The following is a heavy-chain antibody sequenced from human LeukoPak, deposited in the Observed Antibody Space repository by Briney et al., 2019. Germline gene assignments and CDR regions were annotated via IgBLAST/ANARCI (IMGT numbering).Heavy chain of an antibody. V-gene: IGHV3-23*01. Sequence: GGSLRLSCAASGFTFRSYAKNWVRQAPGKGLEWVSAISGSGGSTYYADSVKGRFTISRDNSRNTLYLQMNSLRAEDTAVYYCAKDDDYGDYGDAFDIWGQGTMVTVSS. CDR3: AKDDDYGDYGDAFDI. CDR1: GFTFRSYA. CDR2: ISGSGGST. J-gene: IGHJ3*02. D-gene: IGHD4-17*01.